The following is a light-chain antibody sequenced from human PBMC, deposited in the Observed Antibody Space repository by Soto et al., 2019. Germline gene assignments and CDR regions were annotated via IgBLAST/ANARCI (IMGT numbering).Light chain of an antibody. V-gene: IGKV1-39*01. J-gene: IGKJ3*01. CDR1: QSVTHY. CDR3: QQNFDSPLT. Sequence: DIQMTQSPSSLSASVGDRITISCRASQSVTHYLNWYQQKPGKAPQLLIYKTSNLESGVPSRFSGSGSGTDFTLTISSLQPEDFATYYCQQNFDSPLTFGPGTRVDI. CDR2: KTS.